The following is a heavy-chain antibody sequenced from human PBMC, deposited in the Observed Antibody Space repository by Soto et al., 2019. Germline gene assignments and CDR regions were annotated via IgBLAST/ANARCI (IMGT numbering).Heavy chain of an antibody. CDR3: ARGPGLWVAAPGYYYYGMDA. J-gene: IGHJ6*01. Sequence: LSLTCAISGDSVSSNSAAWNWIRESPSRGLAWLGRTDYRSKCYNDYAVSVKSRITINPATSKNQFSLQLNSVTPEDTAVYYCARGPGLWVAAPGYYYYGMDAWG. D-gene: IGHD6-13*01. CDR2: TDYRSKCYN. V-gene: IGHV6-1*01. CDR1: GDSVSSNSAA.